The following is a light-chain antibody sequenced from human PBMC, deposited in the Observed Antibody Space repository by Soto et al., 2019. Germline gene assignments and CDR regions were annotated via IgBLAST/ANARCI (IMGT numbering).Light chain of an antibody. Sequence: QSVLTQPPSVSGAPGQRVTISCTGTNSNIGAVCGVAWYQQFPGTPPKLLIYGNNNRPSGVPARFSGSKSATSASLAISGLQPADEADYYCQSYDTNVVGLVFGPGTKLTVL. CDR1: NSNIGAVCG. J-gene: IGLJ3*02. CDR2: GNN. V-gene: IGLV1-40*01. CDR3: QSYDTNVVGLV.